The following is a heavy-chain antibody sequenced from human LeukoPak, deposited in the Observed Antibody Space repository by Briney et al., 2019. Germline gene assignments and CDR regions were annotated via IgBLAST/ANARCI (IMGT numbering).Heavy chain of an antibody. CDR3: ARDLRVVVPADVFDY. D-gene: IGHD2-2*01. CDR2: INSDGSST. Sequence: PGGSLRLSCAASGFTFSSYWMHWVRQAPGKGLVWVSRINSDGSSTSYADSVKGRFTISRDNSKNTLYLQMNSLRAEDTAVYYCARDLRVVVPADVFDYWGQGTLVTVSS. CDR1: GFTFSSYW. J-gene: IGHJ4*02. V-gene: IGHV3-74*01.